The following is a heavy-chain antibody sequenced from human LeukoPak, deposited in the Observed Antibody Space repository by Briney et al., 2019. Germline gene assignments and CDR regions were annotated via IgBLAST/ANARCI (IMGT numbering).Heavy chain of an antibody. V-gene: IGHV3-53*01. CDR3: AREPSYCSTTSCPRGYYYGMDV. J-gene: IGHJ6*02. CDR1: GFTVSSNY. D-gene: IGHD2-2*01. Sequence: GGSLRLSCAASGFTVSSNYMSWVRQAPGKGLEWVSVIYSGGSTYSADSVKGRFTISRDNSKNTLYLQMNSLRAEDTAVYYCAREPSYCSTTSCPRGYYYGMDVWGQGTTVTVSS. CDR2: IYSGGST.